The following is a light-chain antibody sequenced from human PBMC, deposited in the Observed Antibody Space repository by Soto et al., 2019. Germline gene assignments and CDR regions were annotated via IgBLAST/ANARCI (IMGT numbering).Light chain of an antibody. CDR2: GAS. J-gene: IGKJ1*01. Sequence: EIVFALSPGTLSLSPGERATLSCRPSQSVSSSYFAWYQQKPGQAPRLLIYGASSRATGIPDRFSGSGSGTDFTLTISRLEPEDFAVYYCQQYGSSPRTFGQGTKVDIK. V-gene: IGKV3-20*01. CDR3: QQYGSSPRT. CDR1: QSVSSSY.